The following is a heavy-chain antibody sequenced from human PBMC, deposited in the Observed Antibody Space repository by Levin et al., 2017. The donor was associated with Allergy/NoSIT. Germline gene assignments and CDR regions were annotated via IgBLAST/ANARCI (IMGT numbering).Heavy chain of an antibody. D-gene: IGHD6-19*01. CDR3: ARDQARRSGWPEDRDYDYGMDV. J-gene: IGHJ6*02. Sequence: ASVKVSCKASGYTFTSYGISWVRQAPGQGLEWMGWISAYNGNTNYAQKLQGRVTMTTDTSTSTAYMELRSLRSDDTAVYYCARDQARRSGWPEDRDYDYGMDVWGQGTTVTVSS. V-gene: IGHV1-18*01. CDR1: GYTFTSYG. CDR2: ISAYNGNT.